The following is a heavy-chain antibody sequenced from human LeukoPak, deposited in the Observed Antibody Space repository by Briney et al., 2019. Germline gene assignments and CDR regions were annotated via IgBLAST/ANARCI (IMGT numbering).Heavy chain of an antibody. D-gene: IGHD3-10*01. V-gene: IGHV3-23*01. J-gene: IGHJ6*03. Sequence: PGGSLRLSCAASEFTFSNYAMSWVRQAPGKGLEWVSAISGSGGSTYYADSVKGRFTISSDNSKNTLYLQMNSLRAEDAAVYYCAKDGLLWFGELSFYYYYMDVWGKGTTVTVSS. CDR3: AKDGLLWFGELSFYYYYMDV. CDR1: EFTFSNYA. CDR2: ISGSGGST.